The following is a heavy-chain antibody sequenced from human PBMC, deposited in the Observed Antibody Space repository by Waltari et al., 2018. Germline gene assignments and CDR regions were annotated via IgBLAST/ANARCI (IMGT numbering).Heavy chain of an antibody. V-gene: IGHV3-53*01. Sequence: EVQLVESGGGLIQPGGSLRLSCAASGFTVSSNYMSWVRQAPGKGRGWGSVIYSGGSTYYADSGKGRFTISRDNSKNTLYLQMNSLRAEDTAVYYCARGNFDADAFDIWGQGTMVTVSS. CDR2: IYSGGST. J-gene: IGHJ3*02. CDR1: GFTVSSNY. D-gene: IGHD3-9*01. CDR3: ARGNFDADAFDI.